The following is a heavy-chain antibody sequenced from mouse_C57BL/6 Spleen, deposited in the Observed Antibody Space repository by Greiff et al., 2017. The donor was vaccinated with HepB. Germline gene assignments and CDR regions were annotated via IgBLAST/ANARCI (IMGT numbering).Heavy chain of an antibody. CDR1: GFTFTSYW. D-gene: IGHD4-1*01. CDR2: IFPGSGST. Sequence: VQLQQSGAELVKPGASVKMSCKASGFTFTSYWITWVKQRPGQGLEWIGEIFPGSGSTNYNEKFKSKAILTVDTSSSTAYMQLRSLTSEDSAVYYCARSNWDFDYWGQGTTLTVSS. V-gene: IGHV1-55*01. J-gene: IGHJ2*01. CDR3: ARSNWDFDY.